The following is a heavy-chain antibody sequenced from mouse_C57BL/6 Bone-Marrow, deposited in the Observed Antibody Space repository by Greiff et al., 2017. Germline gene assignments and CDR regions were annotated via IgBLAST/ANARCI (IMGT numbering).Heavy chain of an antibody. CDR2: FNPNNGGT. V-gene: IGHV1-18*01. CDR1: GYAFTEYT. Sequence: VQLQQSGPELVKPGTSVHISCKTSGYAFTEYTMHWVKQSHGKSLEWIGGFNPNNGGTTSHQRFKGKATLTVDKSSTTAYMELRSLTSEDAAVYYWARGNYYGSTSWFGDWGQGTLVTVST. D-gene: IGHD1-1*01. CDR3: ARGNYYGSTSWFGD. J-gene: IGHJ3*01.